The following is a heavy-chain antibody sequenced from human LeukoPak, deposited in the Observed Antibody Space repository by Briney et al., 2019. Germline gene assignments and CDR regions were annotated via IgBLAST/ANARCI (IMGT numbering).Heavy chain of an antibody. CDR1: GFTFTTYS. Sequence: PGGSLRLSCAASGFTFTTYSMNWVRQAPGKGLEWVSSISGSSTFIYYADSVKGRFTISRDNAKNSMFMQMNSLRVEDTAVYYCARAYTNGPFYFDYWVQGVLVTVSP. J-gene: IGHJ4*02. D-gene: IGHD2-8*01. V-gene: IGHV3-21*03. CDR3: ARAYTNGPFYFDY. CDR2: ISGSSTFI.